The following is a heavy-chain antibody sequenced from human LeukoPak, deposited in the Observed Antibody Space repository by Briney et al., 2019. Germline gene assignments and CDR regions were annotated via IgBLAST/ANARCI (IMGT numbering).Heavy chain of an antibody. CDR1: GFTFNNYA. Sequence: RPGGSLRLSCAASGFTFNNYAVGWVRQAPGKGLEWVSVIYSGGSTYYADSVKGRFTISRDNSKNTLYLQMNSLRAEDTAVYYCARVRPRVGAEYYFDYWGQGTLVTVSS. CDR2: IYSGGST. J-gene: IGHJ4*02. D-gene: IGHD1-26*01. CDR3: ARVRPRVGAEYYFDY. V-gene: IGHV3-53*01.